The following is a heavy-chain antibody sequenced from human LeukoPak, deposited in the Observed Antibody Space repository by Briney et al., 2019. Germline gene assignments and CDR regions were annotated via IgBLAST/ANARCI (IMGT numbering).Heavy chain of an antibody. V-gene: IGHV3-23*01. CDR3: AKDGGRLPRPHFDY. Sequence: GGSLRLSCAASGFTFSSYSMNWVRQAPGKGLEWVSAISGSGGSTYYADSVKGRFTISRDNSKNTLYLQMNSLRAEDTAVYYCAKDGGRLPRPHFDYWGQGTLVTVSS. J-gene: IGHJ4*02. CDR2: ISGSGGST. CDR1: GFTFSSYS. D-gene: IGHD2-21*01.